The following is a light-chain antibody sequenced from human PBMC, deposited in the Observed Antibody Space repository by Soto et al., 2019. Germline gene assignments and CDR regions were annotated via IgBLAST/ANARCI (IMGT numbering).Light chain of an antibody. V-gene: IGLV2-8*01. CDR1: SSDVGGYNY. CDR2: EVS. CDR3: SSYAGSNNNV. Sequence: QSALTQPPSASGSPGQSVTISCTGTSSDVGGYNYVSWYQQHPGKAPKLMIYEVSNRPSGVPDRFSGSTSGNTASLTVSGLQAEDEAEYYCSSYAGSNNNVFGTGTKLTVL. J-gene: IGLJ1*01.